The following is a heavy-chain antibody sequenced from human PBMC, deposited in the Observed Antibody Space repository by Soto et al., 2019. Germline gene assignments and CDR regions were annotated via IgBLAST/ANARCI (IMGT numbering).Heavy chain of an antibody. D-gene: IGHD3-3*01. CDR1: GFTINRND. CDR3: ASCERFPRVGVDYYALDV. Sequence: QVHLVESGGGVVQPGGSLRLSCAASGFTINRNDMYWVRQDPGKGLEWVAVMSFDGNHQHYADSVKGRFTISRDNSKNTLSLEMNSLRRDDTAVYYCASCERFPRVGVDYYALDVWGQGTTVIVSS. CDR2: MSFDGNHQ. J-gene: IGHJ6*02. V-gene: IGHV3-30*03.